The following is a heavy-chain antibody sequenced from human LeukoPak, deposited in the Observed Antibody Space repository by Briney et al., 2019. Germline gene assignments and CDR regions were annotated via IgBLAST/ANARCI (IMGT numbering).Heavy chain of an antibody. D-gene: IGHD3-3*01. CDR2: IYSTGST. CDR3: AKDWSIFGARDWFDP. V-gene: IGHV4-39*07. CDR1: GGSISSSSYY. Sequence: SETLSLTCTVSGGSISSSSYYWGWIRQPPGKGLEWIGRIYSTGSTSYNPSLESRVTISRDTSKNQFSLNLSSVTAADTAVYYCAKDWSIFGARDWFDPWGQGTLVTVSS. J-gene: IGHJ5*02.